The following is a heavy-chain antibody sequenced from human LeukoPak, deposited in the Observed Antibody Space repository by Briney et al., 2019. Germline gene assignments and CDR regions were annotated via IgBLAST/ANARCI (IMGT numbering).Heavy chain of an antibody. J-gene: IGHJ1*01. CDR3: ANGFFSGWYVPALEYFQH. CDR2: IRDDGSTR. Sequence: GGSLRLSCAASGFTFSRYGLHWVRQAPGKGLEWVAFIRDDGSTRYYTDSVKGRFTISRDNSKNTLYLQMNSLRAEDTAVYYCANGFFSGWYVPALEYFQHWGQGTLVTVSS. V-gene: IGHV3-30*02. D-gene: IGHD6-19*01. CDR1: GFTFSRYG.